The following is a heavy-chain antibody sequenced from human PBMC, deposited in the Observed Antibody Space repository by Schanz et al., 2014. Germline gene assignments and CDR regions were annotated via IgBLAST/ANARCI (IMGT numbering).Heavy chain of an antibody. CDR3: ARSAGRDFWSGYYARFDY. CDR2: ISVYNHNK. CDR1: GYIFINSG. J-gene: IGHJ4*02. V-gene: IGHV1-18*01. Sequence: QIQLVQSGPEVKKPGATVKVSCKASGYIFINSGISWVRQAPGQGLEWMGWISVYNHNKEYDQKFQGRVTMTADTATSTAYMALTDLRTEDTAVYYGARSAGRDFWSGYYARFDYWGQGTLVTVSS. D-gene: IGHD3-3*01.